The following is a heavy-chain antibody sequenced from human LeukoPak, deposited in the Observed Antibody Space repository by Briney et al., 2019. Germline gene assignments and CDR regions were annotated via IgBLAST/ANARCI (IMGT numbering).Heavy chain of an antibody. Sequence: GGSLRLSCAASGFTFSSYSMNWVRQAPGKGLEWVSSISSSSSYIYYADSVKGRFTISRDNAKNSLYLQMNSLRAEDTAVYYCARGRDIVLVVYAYMDVWGKGTTVTVSS. V-gene: IGHV3-21*01. CDR3: ARGRDIVLVVYAYMDV. CDR1: GFTFSSYS. D-gene: IGHD2-8*02. CDR2: ISSSSSYI. J-gene: IGHJ6*03.